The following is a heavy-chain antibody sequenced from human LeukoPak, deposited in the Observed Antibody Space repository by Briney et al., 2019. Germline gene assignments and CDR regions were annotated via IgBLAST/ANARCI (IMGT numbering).Heavy chain of an antibody. D-gene: IGHD3-10*01. J-gene: IGHJ6*03. CDR1: GYTFTNYY. V-gene: IGHV1-2*02. CDR2: IKPNSGGT. CDR3: ARGPDFSMVRGLTGFYYYMDV. Sequence: GASVKVSCKASGYTFTNYYIHWVRQAPGQGLEWMGWIKPNSGGTKYAQKFKGRVTMTRDTSISTVYMELSRLRSDDTAVYYCARGPDFSMVRGLTGFYYYMDVWGKGTTVTVSS.